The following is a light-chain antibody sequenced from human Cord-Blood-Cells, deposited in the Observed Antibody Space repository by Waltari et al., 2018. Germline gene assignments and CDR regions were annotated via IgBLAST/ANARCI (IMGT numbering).Light chain of an antibody. CDR3: QTWGTGIRV. CDR2: LNSDGSH. Sequence: QLVLTQSPSASASLGASVKLTCTLSSGPSSYAIACHQQQPEKGPRYLMKLNSDGSHSKGDGIPDRFSGSSSGAERYLTISSLQSEDEADYYCQTWGTGIRVFGGGTKLTVL. J-gene: IGLJ3*02. V-gene: IGLV4-69*01. CDR1: SGPSSYA.